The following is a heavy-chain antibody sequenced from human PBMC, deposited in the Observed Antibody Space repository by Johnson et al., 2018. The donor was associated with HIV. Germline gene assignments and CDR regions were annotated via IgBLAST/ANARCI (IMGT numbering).Heavy chain of an antibody. CDR3: ARDRGYLDAFDI. CDR1: GFTFSSYG. Sequence: QMQLVESGGGVVQPGRSLRLSCVASGFTFSSYGMHWVRQAPGKGLEWVAVISYDGSNKYYADSVKGRFTISRDNSKNTLYLQMNSLRAEDTAVFYCARDRGYLDAFDIWGQGTMVTVSS. CDR2: ISYDGSNK. D-gene: IGHD1-26*01. V-gene: IGHV3-30*19. J-gene: IGHJ3*02.